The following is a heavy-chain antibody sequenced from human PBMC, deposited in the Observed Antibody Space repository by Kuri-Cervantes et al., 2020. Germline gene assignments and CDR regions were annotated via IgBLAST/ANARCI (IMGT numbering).Heavy chain of an antibody. Sequence: ASVKVSCKASGYTFTSYDINWVRQATGQGLEWMGIINPSGGSTSYAQKFQGRVTMTRDTSTSTVYMELSSLRSEDTAVYYCARDPARDPIAAAPEYYFDYWGQGTLVTVSS. CDR2: INPSGGST. J-gene: IGHJ4*02. CDR1: GYTFTSYD. D-gene: IGHD6-13*01. V-gene: IGHV1-46*01. CDR3: ARDPARDPIAAAPEYYFDY.